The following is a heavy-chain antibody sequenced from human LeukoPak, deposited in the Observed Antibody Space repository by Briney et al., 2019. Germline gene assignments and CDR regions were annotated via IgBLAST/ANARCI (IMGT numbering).Heavy chain of an antibody. D-gene: IGHD2-15*01. CDR1: GFTLSRYW. CDR3: ARVDCSGGSCYFDY. V-gene: IGHV3-74*01. CDR2: INSDGSST. J-gene: IGHJ4*02. Sequence: QTGGSLRLSCAASGFTLSRYWMHWVRQTPGKGLVWVSRINSDGSSTRYADSVKGRFTISRDNAKNTLDLQMSSLRAEDTAVYYCARVDCSGGSCYFDYWGQGTLVTVSS.